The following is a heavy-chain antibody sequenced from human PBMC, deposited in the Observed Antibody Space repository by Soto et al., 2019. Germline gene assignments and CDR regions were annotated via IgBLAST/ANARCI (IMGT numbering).Heavy chain of an antibody. V-gene: IGHV4-61*01. CDR3: ASGRFMGY. CDR2: IYYSGST. CDR1: GGSVSSGSYY. Sequence: QVQLQESGPGLVKPTETLSLTCTVSGGSVSSGSYYWSWIRQPPGKGLEWIGYIYYSGSTNYNPSLKSRVTISVDTSKNQFSLKLSSVTAADTAVYYCASGRFMGYRGQGTLVTVSS. D-gene: IGHD3-10*01. J-gene: IGHJ4*02.